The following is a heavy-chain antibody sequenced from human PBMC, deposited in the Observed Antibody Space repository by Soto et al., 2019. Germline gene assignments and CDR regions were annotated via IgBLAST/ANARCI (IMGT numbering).Heavy chain of an antibody. CDR2: IYYSGNT. Sequence: SETLSLTCSVSSASLSSSTYYWSWIRQPPGRGPEWIGSIYYSGNTYYKPSLKSRVSISIDTSKDQFSLKLTSVTAADTAVYYCARDFTGDYYFDYWGQGALVTVSS. J-gene: IGHJ4*02. CDR1: SASLSSSTYY. CDR3: ARDFTGDYYFDY. D-gene: IGHD4-17*01. V-gene: IGHV4-39*07.